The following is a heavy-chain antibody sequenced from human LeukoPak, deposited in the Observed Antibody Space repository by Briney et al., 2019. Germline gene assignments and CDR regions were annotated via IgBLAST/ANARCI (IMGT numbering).Heavy chain of an antibody. CDR1: GGSITSYY. CDR2: SYYTGST. Sequence: SETLSLTCSVSGGSITSYYWSWIRQPPGKGLEYIGHSYYTGSTNYNPSLRSRVTMSVDTSKNQFSLKLSSVTAADTAVYYCARDRGNNYGFTYDFWGQGTLVTVSS. V-gene: IGHV4-59*12. D-gene: IGHD5-18*01. CDR3: ARDRGNNYGFTYDF. J-gene: IGHJ4*02.